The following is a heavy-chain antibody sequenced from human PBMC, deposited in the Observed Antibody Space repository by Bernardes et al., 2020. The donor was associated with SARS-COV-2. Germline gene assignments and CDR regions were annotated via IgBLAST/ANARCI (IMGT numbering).Heavy chain of an antibody. CDR3: ARAYRGGTYYDFWSMGLTSYYNWFDP. CDR1: GGSISASSSY. Sequence: SETLSLTCTVSGGSISASSSYWGWIRQPPGKGLEWIGEINHSGSTNYNPSLKSRVTISVDTSKNQFSLKLSSVTAADTAVYYCARAYRGGTYYDFWSMGLTSYYNWFDPWGQGTLVTVSS. V-gene: IGHV4-39*07. D-gene: IGHD3-3*01. CDR2: INHSGST. J-gene: IGHJ5*02.